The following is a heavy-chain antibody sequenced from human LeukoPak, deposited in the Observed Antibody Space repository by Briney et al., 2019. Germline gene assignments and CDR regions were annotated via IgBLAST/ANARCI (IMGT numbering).Heavy chain of an antibody. J-gene: IGHJ4*02. Sequence: SETLSLTCAVSGGSISSGGYSWSWIRQPPGKGLEWIGETNHSGSTNYNPSLKSRVTISVDTSKNQFSLKLSSVTAADTAVYYCARESNVLLWFGERGGHFDYWGQGTLVTVSS. CDR1: GGSISSGGYS. CDR3: ARESNVLLWFGERGGHFDY. V-gene: IGHV4-34*01. CDR2: TNHSGST. D-gene: IGHD3-10*01.